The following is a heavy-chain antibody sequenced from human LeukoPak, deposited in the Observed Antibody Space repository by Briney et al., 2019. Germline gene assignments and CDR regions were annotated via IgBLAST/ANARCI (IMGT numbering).Heavy chain of an antibody. CDR2: IDPNSGGT. J-gene: IGHJ4*02. Sequence: ASVKVSCKASGFTFTAYYIHWVRQAPGQGLEWMGWIDPNSGGTTYAQKFQGRVTMTRDTSISTAYMQLNGLRSDDTAVFYCARPPGRDGYNRYDYWGQGTLVTVSS. CDR3: ARPPGRDGYNRYDY. D-gene: IGHD5-24*01. CDR1: GFTFTAYY. V-gene: IGHV1-2*02.